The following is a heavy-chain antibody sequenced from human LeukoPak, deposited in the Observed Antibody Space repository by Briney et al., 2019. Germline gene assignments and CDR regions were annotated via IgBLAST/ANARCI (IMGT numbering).Heavy chain of an antibody. CDR3: ASGDFSLRGDAFDI. J-gene: IGHJ3*02. CDR1: GFNFDDYG. CDR2: LNWDGGIT. D-gene: IGHD3-10*01. Sequence: GGSLRLSCVASGFNFDDYGMNWVRQAPGKGLEGLSGLNWDGGITGYADFVKGRFTISRDNAKNSLYLQMNSLRADDTALYYCASGDFSLRGDAFDIWGQGTKVTVSS. V-gene: IGHV3-20*04.